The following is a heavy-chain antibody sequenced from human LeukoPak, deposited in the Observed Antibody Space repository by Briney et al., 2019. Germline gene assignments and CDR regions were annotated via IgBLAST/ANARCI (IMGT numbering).Heavy chain of an antibody. CDR3: ARANRGYYYDSSGYYQGIAFDI. CDR1: GYTFTGYY. Sequence: ASVKVSCKASGYTFTGYYMHWVRQAPGQGLEWMGWINPNSGGTNYAQKFQGRVTMTRDTSISTAYMELISLRSEDTAVYYCARANRGYYYDSSGYYQGIAFDIWGQGTMVTVSS. V-gene: IGHV1-2*02. D-gene: IGHD3-22*01. CDR2: INPNSGGT. J-gene: IGHJ3*02.